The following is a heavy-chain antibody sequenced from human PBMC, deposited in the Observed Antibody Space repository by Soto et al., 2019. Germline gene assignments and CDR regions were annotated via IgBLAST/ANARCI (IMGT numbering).Heavy chain of an antibody. J-gene: IGHJ6*02. D-gene: IGHD6-19*01. CDR3: ARGGSGGYKDGMDV. CDR2: ISYDGSNK. CDR1: GFTFSSYA. V-gene: IGHV3-30-3*01. Sequence: QVQLVESGGGVVQPGRSLRLSCAASGFTFSSYAMHWVRQAPGKGLEWVAVISYDGSNKYYADSVKVRFTISRDNSKNTLYLQINSLRAEDTDVYYCARGGSGGYKDGMDVWGQGTTVTVSS.